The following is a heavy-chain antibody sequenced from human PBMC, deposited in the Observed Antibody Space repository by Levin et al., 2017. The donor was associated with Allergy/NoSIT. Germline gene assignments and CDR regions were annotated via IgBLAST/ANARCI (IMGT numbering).Heavy chain of an antibody. CDR1: GFTFSSYG. D-gene: IGHD3-22*01. J-gene: IGHJ5*02. CDR2: ISYDGSNK. Sequence: AGGSLRLSCAASGFTFSSYGMHWVRQAPGKGLEWVAVISYDGSNKYYADSVKGRFTISRDNSKNTLYLQMNSLRAEDTAVYYCAKDHFGGAPDDSSGAFDPWGQGTLVTVSS. CDR3: AKDHFGGAPDDSSGAFDP. V-gene: IGHV3-30*18.